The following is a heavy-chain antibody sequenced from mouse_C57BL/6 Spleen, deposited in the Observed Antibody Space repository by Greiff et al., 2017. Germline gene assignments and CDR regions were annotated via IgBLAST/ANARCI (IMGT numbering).Heavy chain of an antibody. CDR1: GYTFTDYN. D-gene: IGHD4-1*01. V-gene: IGHV1-22*01. CDR3: ARRLGDWDTWFAY. CDR2: INPNNGGT. J-gene: IGHJ3*01. Sequence: EVQLQQSGPELVKPGASVKMSCKASGYTFTDYNMHWVKQSHGKSLEWIGYINPNNGGTSYNQKFKGKATLTVNKSSSTAYMELRSLTSEDSAVYYCARRLGDWDTWFAYWGQGTLVTVSA.